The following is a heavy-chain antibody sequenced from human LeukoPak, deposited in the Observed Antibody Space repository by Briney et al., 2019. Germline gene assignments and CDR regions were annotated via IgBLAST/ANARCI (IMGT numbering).Heavy chain of an antibody. CDR3: ASGPMTTVSYYFDY. CDR1: GGTFSSYA. D-gene: IGHD4-17*01. CDR2: IIPIFGTA. Sequence: SVKVSCXASGGTFSSYAISWVRQAPGQGLEWMGRIIPIFGTANYAQKFQGRVTITTDESTSTAYMELSSLRSEDTAVYYCASGPMTTVSYYFDYWGQGTLVTVSS. J-gene: IGHJ4*02. V-gene: IGHV1-69*05.